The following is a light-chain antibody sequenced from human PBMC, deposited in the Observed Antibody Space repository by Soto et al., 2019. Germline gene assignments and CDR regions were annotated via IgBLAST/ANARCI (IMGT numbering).Light chain of an antibody. CDR2: DVT. CDR1: SSDVGGYDY. J-gene: IGLJ2*01. CDR3: SSYAGGNVVV. V-gene: IGLV2-8*01. Sequence: QSVLTQAPSASGSPGQSVTISCTGTSSDVGGYDYVCWYQQYPGKAPKLIIYDVTKRPSGVAGRFSGSKSGNTASLTVSGLQAGDEADYYCSSYAGGNVVVFGGGTKLTVL.